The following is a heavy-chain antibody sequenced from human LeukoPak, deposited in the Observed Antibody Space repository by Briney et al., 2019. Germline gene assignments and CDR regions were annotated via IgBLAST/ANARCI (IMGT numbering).Heavy chain of an antibody. V-gene: IGHV3-21*01. CDR2: ISSSSSYI. Sequence: GGSLRLSCAASGFTFSSYWMGWVRQAPGKGLEWVSSISSSSSYIYYADSVKGRFTISRDNAKNSLYLQMNSLRAEDTAVYYCAKDYSSSSWYLDAFDIWGQGTMVTVSS. CDR1: GFTFSSYW. J-gene: IGHJ3*02. D-gene: IGHD6-13*01. CDR3: AKDYSSSSWYLDAFDI.